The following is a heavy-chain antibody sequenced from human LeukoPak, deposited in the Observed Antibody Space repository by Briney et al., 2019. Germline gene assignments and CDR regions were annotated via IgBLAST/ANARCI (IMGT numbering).Heavy chain of an antibody. CDR3: AKDSVYGGWGNAFDI. CDR2: LRYDGSSK. D-gene: IGHD3-16*01. Sequence: GGSLRLSCAASGFTFSNSGMHWVRQAPGKGLEWVSFLRYDGSSKFYTDSVQGRFTISRDNSKNTLYLQLNSLRVEDAAVYYCAKDSVYGGWGNAFDIWGQGTMVTVSS. CDR1: GFTFSNSG. V-gene: IGHV3-30*02. J-gene: IGHJ3*02.